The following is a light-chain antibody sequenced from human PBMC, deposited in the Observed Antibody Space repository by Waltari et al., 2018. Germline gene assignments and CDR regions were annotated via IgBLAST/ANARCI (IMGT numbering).Light chain of an antibody. CDR3: QRYDDYPPT. Sequence: DIQMTQSPSTLSAYVGDSVTITCRASQSISHWLAWYQQKPGKAPKLLISKASSLEKEVPSRFSGSGSGTKFTLTITNLQPDDFATFYCQRYDDYPPTFGGGTKVEIK. J-gene: IGKJ4*01. CDR1: QSISHW. V-gene: IGKV1-5*03. CDR2: KAS.